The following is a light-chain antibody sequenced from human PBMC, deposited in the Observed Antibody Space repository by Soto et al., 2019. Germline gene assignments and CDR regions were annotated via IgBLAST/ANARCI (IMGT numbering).Light chain of an antibody. Sequence: DIVMTQSPLSLPVTPGEPASISCRSSQSLLHSNGYNYLDWYLQKPGQSPQLLIYLGSNRASGVPDWFSGSGSGTDFTLKISRVEAEDVRVYYCMQALQSPRTFGQGTKVEIE. V-gene: IGKV2-28*01. CDR2: LGS. CDR3: MQALQSPRT. CDR1: QSLLHSNGYNY. J-gene: IGKJ1*01.